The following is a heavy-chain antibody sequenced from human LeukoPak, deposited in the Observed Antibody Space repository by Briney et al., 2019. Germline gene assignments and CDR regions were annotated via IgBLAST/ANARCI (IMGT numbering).Heavy chain of an antibody. CDR1: GGSISSGGYS. D-gene: IGHD2-21*02. CDR2: IHHSGST. V-gene: IGHV4-30-2*01. Sequence: PSETLSLTCAVSGGSISSGGYSWSWIRQPPGKGLEWIGYIHHSGSTYYNPSLKSRVTISVDRSKNQFSLKLSSVTAADTAVYYCARICGGDCDYGMDVWGQGTTVTVSS. J-gene: IGHJ6*02. CDR3: ARICGGDCDYGMDV.